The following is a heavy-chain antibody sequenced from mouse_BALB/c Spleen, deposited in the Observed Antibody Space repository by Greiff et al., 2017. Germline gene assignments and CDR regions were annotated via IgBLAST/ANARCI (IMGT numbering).Heavy chain of an antibody. J-gene: IGHJ2*01. Sequence: EVQLQQSGAELVKPGASVKLSCTASGFNIKDTYMHWVKQRPEQGLEWIGRIDPANGNTKYDPKFQGKATITADTSSNTAYLQLSSLTSEDTAVYYCARDYYDYEYYFDYWGQGTTLTVSS. D-gene: IGHD1-2*01. V-gene: IGHV14-3*02. CDR3: ARDYYDYEYYFDY. CDR2: IDPANGNT. CDR1: GFNIKDTY.